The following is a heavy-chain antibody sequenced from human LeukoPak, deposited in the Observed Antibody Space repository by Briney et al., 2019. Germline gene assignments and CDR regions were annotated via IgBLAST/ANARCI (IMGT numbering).Heavy chain of an antibody. D-gene: IGHD3-10*01. CDR1: GGSISSYY. CDR3: ARAGVLLWFGESYDAFDI. V-gene: IGHV4-4*07. J-gene: IGHJ3*02. Sequence: SETLSLTCTVSGGSISSYYWSWIRQPAGKGLEWIGRIYTSGSTNYNPSLKSRVTMSVDTSKNQFSLKLSSVTAADTAVYYCARAGVLLWFGESYDAFDIWGQGTMVTVSS. CDR2: IYTSGST.